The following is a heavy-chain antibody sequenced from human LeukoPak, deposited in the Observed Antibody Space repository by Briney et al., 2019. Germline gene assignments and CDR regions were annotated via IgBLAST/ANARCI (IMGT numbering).Heavy chain of an antibody. V-gene: IGHV3-30*09. CDR2: MSYDGKNK. J-gene: IGHJ4*02. D-gene: IGHD3-10*01. Sequence: GGSLRLSCAASGFIFSTYAIHWVRQCPGRGLEWVALMSYDGKNKYYADSVKGRFAISRDNSKSTLYLQMNSLIPDDTAVYYCARDGDTAIRGVNFDYWGQGTLVTVSS. CDR3: ARDGDTAIRGVNFDY. CDR1: GFIFSTYA.